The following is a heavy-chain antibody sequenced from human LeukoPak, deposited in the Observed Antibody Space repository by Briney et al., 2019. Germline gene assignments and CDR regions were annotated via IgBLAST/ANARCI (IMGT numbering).Heavy chain of an antibody. Sequence: ASVKVSCKASGYTLTDNHLYWVRQAPGQGLEWMGWIDPNSGVTNFAQNFQGRLTMTTDTSISTAYMELSRLTSDDTTVYYCARELGINAFDVWGQRTLVTVSS. J-gene: IGHJ3*01. CDR3: ARELGINAFDV. V-gene: IGHV1-2*02. CDR1: GYTLTDNH. D-gene: IGHD7-27*01. CDR2: IDPNSGVT.